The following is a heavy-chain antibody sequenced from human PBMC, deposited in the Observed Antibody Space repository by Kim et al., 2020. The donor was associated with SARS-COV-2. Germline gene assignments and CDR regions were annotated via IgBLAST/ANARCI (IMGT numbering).Heavy chain of an antibody. V-gene: IGHV3-23*01. Sequence: GGSLRLSCAASGFAFTNYAMNWVRQAPEKGLEWVSSSTAGGTATYHADSVKGRFTISRDDSKNTLYLQMNNLRTEDTAVYYCAKAPSPYCRGVRCYPFDYWGQGTLVAVS. D-gene: IGHD2-15*01. J-gene: IGHJ4*02. CDR1: GFAFTNYA. CDR3: AKAPSPYCRGVRCYPFDY. CDR2: STAGGTAT.